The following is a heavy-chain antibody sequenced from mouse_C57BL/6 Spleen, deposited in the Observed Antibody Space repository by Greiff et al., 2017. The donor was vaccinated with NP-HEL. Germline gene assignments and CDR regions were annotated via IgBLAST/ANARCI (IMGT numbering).Heavy chain of an antibody. J-gene: IGHJ1*03. CDR1: GYTFTEYT. CDR2: FYPGSGSI. Sequence: VKLVESGAELVKPGASVKLSCKASGYTFTEYTIHWVKQRSGQGLEWIGWFYPGSGSIKYNEKFKDKATLTADKSSSTVYMELSRLTSEDSAVYFCARHEATVVTNWYFDVWGTGTTVTVSS. CDR3: ARHEATVVTNWYFDV. D-gene: IGHD1-1*01. V-gene: IGHV1-62-2*01.